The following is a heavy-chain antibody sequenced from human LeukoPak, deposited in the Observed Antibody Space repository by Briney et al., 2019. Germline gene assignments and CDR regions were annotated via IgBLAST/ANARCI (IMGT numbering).Heavy chain of an antibody. Sequence: SETLSLTCTVSGGSISTNTYYWGWIRQPPGKGLEWIGTIYYSGITYYNPSLKSRVTISLDTSKNHFSLKLSSVTAADTAVYYCARRSGRPDYWGQGTLVTVSS. CDR2: IYYSGIT. V-gene: IGHV4-39*02. CDR3: ARRSGRPDY. CDR1: GGSISTNTYY. J-gene: IGHJ4*02. D-gene: IGHD1-26*01.